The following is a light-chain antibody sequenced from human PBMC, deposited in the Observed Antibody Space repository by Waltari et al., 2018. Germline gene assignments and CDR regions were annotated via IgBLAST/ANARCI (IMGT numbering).Light chain of an antibody. Sequence: DMQMTQSPSSLYASVGARVTITCRASQSISSYLNWYQQKPGKAPKLLIYAASSLQSGVPSRFSGSGSGTDFTLIISSLQPEDFATYYCQQSYSTPRTFGQGTKVEVK. CDR3: QQSYSTPRT. CDR1: QSISSY. V-gene: IGKV1-39*01. CDR2: AAS. J-gene: IGKJ1*01.